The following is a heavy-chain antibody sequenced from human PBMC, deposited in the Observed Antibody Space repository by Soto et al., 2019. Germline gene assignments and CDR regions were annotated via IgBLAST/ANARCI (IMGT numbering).Heavy chain of an antibody. CDR1: GGSIGRNKW. CDR3: ARDKGNWANAYDI. D-gene: IGHD7-27*01. V-gene: IGHV4-4*03. CDR2: IHDSATT. Sequence: PPETLSLTCAVSGGSIGRNKWCTCVRQPPGKGLEWIGEIHDSATTNYNPSLRSRVTISVDKSKNQLSLKVNSMTAADTAVYYCARDKGNWANAYDIWGQGTMVTVSS. J-gene: IGHJ3*02.